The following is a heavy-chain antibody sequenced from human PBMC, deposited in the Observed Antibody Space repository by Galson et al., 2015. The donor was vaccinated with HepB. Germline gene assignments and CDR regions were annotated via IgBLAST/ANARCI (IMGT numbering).Heavy chain of an antibody. D-gene: IGHD3-22*01. CDR2: INTNTGNP. CDR1: GYIFTSYA. J-gene: IGHJ3*02. V-gene: IGHV7-4-1*02. CDR3: ARAGYYDGSGYYYTDDAFDI. Sequence: SVKVCCKASGYIFTSYAMNWVRQAPGQGLEWMGWINTNTGNPTYAQGFTGRLVFSLDTSVSTAYLQISSLKAEDTAVYYCARAGYYDGSGYYYTDDAFDIWGQGTMVTVSS.